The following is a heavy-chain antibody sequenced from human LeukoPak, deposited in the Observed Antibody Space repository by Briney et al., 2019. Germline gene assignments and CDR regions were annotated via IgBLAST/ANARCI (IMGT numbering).Heavy chain of an antibody. CDR1: GFTFSDYW. Sequence: GGSLRLSCAASGFTFSDYWMSWVRQAPGQGLEWVAKINQDGREQHFVDSVKGRFTISRDNAQNSLFLQMDSLRAEDTAVYYCTGGALGYWGQGALVSVSS. J-gene: IGHJ4*02. CDR2: INQDGREQ. V-gene: IGHV3-7*04. CDR3: TGGALGY.